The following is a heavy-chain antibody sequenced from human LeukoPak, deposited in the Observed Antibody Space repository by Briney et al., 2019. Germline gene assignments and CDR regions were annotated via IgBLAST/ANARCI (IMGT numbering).Heavy chain of an antibody. CDR3: ARESLTWLQSRTSWFDP. CDR2: IYYSGST. J-gene: IGHJ5*02. D-gene: IGHD5-24*01. V-gene: IGHV4-39*07. Sequence: SETLSLTCTVSGGSISSSTYFWGWIRQPPGKGLEWIGTIYYSGSTYYNPSLKSRVTISVDSSKNQFSLRLSSVTAADTAMYYCARESLTWLQSRTSWFDPWGQGTLVTVSS. CDR1: GGSISSSTYF.